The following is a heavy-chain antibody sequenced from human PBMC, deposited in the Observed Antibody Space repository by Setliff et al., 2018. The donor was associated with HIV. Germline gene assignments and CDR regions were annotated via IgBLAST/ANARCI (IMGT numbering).Heavy chain of an antibody. CDR3: ARDRIPSKWLLESDY. Sequence: GASVKVSCKASGYTFTNFGITWVRQAPGQGLEWMGWISPYNGNTNYASELHGRVTMTTDTSTSTASLELRSLRSDDTAVYYCARDRIPSKWLLESDYWGQGTLVTVSS. V-gene: IGHV1-18*01. D-gene: IGHD3-22*01. CDR2: ISPYNGNT. CDR1: GYTFTNFG. J-gene: IGHJ4*02.